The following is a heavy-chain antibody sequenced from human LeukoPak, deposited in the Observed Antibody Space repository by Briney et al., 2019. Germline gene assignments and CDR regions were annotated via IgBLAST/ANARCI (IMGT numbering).Heavy chain of an antibody. Sequence: SETLSLTCTVSGGSISSYYWSWIRQPPGKGLEWIGYIYYSRSTNYNPSLKSRVTISVDTSKNQFSLKLSSVTAADTAVYYCARLSSGSSSWYDIDYWGQGTLVTVSS. D-gene: IGHD6-13*01. CDR2: IYYSRST. CDR1: GGSISSYY. V-gene: IGHV4-59*08. CDR3: ARLSSGSSSWYDIDY. J-gene: IGHJ4*02.